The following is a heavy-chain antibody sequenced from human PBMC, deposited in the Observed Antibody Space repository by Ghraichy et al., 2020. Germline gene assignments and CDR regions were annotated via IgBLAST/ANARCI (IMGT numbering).Heavy chain of an antibody. CDR3: ARVHYDILTGYAIDY. Sequence: ASVKVSCKASGYTFTGYYMHWVRQAPGQGLEWMGWINPNSGGTNYAQKFQGRVTMTRDTSISTAYMELSRLRSDDTAVYYCARVHYDILTGYAIDYWGQGTLVTVSS. J-gene: IGHJ4*02. D-gene: IGHD3-9*01. V-gene: IGHV1-2*02. CDR1: GYTFTGYY. CDR2: INPNSGGT.